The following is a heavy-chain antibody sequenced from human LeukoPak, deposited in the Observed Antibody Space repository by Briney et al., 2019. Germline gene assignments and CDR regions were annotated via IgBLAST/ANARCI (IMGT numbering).Heavy chain of an antibody. D-gene: IGHD5-18*01. CDR3: ARVGSPLSFSAMADDY. V-gene: IGHV1-2*02. CDR2: INPNSGGT. J-gene: IGHJ4*02. Sequence: VASVKVSCKASGYTFTGYYMHWVRQAPGQGLEWMGWINPNSGGTNYAQKFQGRVTMTRDTSISTAYMELSRLRSDDTAVYYCARVGSPLSFSAMADDYWGQGTLVTVSS. CDR1: GYTFTGYY.